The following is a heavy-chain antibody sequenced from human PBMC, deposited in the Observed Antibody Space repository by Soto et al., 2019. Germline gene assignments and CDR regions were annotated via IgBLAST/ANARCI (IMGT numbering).Heavy chain of an antibody. Sequence: PGGSLRLSCAASGFTFSSYSMNWVRQAPGKGLEWVSSISSSSSYLYYADSVKGRFTISRDNAKNSLYLQMNSLRAEDTAVYYCARDRSSGWYYYYGMDVWGQGTTVTVSS. J-gene: IGHJ6*02. V-gene: IGHV3-21*01. CDR2: ISSSSSYL. D-gene: IGHD6-19*01. CDR3: ARDRSSGWYYYYGMDV. CDR1: GFTFSSYS.